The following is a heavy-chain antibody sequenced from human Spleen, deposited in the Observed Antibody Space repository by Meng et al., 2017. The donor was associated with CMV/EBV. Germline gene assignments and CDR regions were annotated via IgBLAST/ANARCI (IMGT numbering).Heavy chain of an antibody. Sequence: GESLKISCAASGFTFSDYYMSWIRQAPGKGLEWVSYISSSGSTIYYADSVKGRFTISRDNAKNSLYLQRNSLRAEDTAVYYCARDGGGSTSCLACDYYYGMDVWGQGTTVTVSS. CDR2: ISSSGSTI. D-gene: IGHD2-2*01. CDR1: GFTFSDYY. J-gene: IGHJ6*02. CDR3: ARDGGGSTSCLACDYYYGMDV. V-gene: IGHV3-11*01.